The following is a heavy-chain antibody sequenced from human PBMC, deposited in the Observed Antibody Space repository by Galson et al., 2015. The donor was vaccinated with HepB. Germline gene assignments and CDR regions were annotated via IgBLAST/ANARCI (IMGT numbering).Heavy chain of an antibody. CDR3: ARDVVASSYYYYGMDV. J-gene: IGHJ6*02. Sequence: LSLTCTVSGDSISNYYWNWIRQPAGKGLEWIGRIYTSGRTNNNPSLKSRVTMSVDTSKNQFSLKLTSVTAADTAVYYCARDVVASSYYYYGMDVWGHGTTVTVSS. V-gene: IGHV4-4*07. CDR2: IYTSGRT. D-gene: IGHD2-15*01. CDR1: GDSISNYY.